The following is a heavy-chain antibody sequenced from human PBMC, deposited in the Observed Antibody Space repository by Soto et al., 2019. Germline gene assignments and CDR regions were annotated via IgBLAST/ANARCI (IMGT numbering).Heavy chain of an antibody. J-gene: IGHJ4*02. CDR1: GFTFSTYN. Sequence: GGSLRLSCAASGFTFSTYNMSWVRQAPGKGLEWISYITSSSCYISYADSVKGRFTISRDNAKNSLYLQMNSLRAEDTAVYYCARDQVVAASRPFDYWGQGTLVTVSS. CDR2: ITSSSCYI. V-gene: IGHV3-21*05. CDR3: ARDQVVAASRPFDY. D-gene: IGHD2-15*01.